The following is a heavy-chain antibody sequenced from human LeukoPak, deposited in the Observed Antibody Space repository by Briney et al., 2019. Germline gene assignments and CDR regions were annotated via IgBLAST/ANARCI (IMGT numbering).Heavy chain of an antibody. V-gene: IGHV3-48*01. CDR2: ISHDSGVI. D-gene: IGHD2-15*01. J-gene: IGHJ4*02. CDR1: GFTFVNYW. CDR3: VRDNPRCCGVVPANIDDY. Sequence: GGSLRLSCAASGFTFVNYWMTWVRQAPGKGLEWISYISHDSGVIYYADSVRGRFTISRDNAKNSLFLQMHSLRAEDTAVYYCVRDNPRCCGVVPANIDDYWGQGTLVTVSS.